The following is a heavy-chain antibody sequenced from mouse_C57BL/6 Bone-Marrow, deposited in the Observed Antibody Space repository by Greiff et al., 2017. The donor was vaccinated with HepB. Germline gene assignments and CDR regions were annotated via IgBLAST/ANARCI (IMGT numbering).Heavy chain of an antibody. J-gene: IGHJ1*03. CDR1: GYSITSGYY. V-gene: IGHV3-6*01. Sequence: EVKLQESGPGLVKPSQSLSLTCSVTGYSITSGYYWNWIRQFPGNKLEWMGYISYDGSNNYNPSLKNRISITRDTSKNQFFLKLNSVTTEDTATYYCARDLRDYDCYWYFDVWGTGTTVTVSS. CDR2: ISYDGSN. CDR3: ARDLRDYDCYWYFDV. D-gene: IGHD2-4*01.